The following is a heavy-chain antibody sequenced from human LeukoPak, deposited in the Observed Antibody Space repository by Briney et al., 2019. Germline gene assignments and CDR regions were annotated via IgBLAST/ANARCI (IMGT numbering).Heavy chain of an antibody. Sequence: PGGSLRLSCAASGFTLSSYAMSWVRQAPGKGLEWVSAISGSGGSTYYPDSVKGRFTISRDNSKNTLYLQMNSLRAEDTAVYYCAKTPAAINWFDPWGQGTLVTVSS. D-gene: IGHD2-2*02. CDR1: GFTLSSYA. CDR3: AKTPAAINWFDP. CDR2: ISGSGGST. V-gene: IGHV3-23*01. J-gene: IGHJ5*02.